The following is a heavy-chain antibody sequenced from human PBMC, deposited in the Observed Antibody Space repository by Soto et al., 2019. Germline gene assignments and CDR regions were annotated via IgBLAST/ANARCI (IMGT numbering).Heavy chain of an antibody. V-gene: IGHV3-53*01. J-gene: IGHJ4*02. CDR3: AIRPGGGGY. CDR1: GFTVSNNY. D-gene: IGHD3-10*01. CDR2: IYSGGYT. Sequence: EVQLVESGGGLIQPGGSLRLSCAVSGFTVSNNYMSWVRQAPGKGLEGVSVIYSGGYTAYGDSVKGRFTISRDNSKNTLYPQNKSRSAADQAGFYLAIRPGGGGYWGQGTLVTVSS.